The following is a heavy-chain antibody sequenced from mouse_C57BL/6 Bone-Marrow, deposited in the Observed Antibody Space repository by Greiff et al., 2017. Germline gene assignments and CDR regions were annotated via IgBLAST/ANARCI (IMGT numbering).Heavy chain of an antibody. Sequence: LQQSGPELVKPGASVKISCKASGYSFTGYYMNWVKQSPEQSLEWIGEIIPSTGGTTYNQKFKAKATLTVDKSSSTAYMQLKSLTSEDSAVYYCARIRTTVVATRYAMDYWGQGTSVTVSS. V-gene: IGHV1-42*01. D-gene: IGHD1-1*01. CDR2: IIPSTGGT. CDR3: ARIRTTVVATRYAMDY. CDR1: GYSFTGYY. J-gene: IGHJ4*01.